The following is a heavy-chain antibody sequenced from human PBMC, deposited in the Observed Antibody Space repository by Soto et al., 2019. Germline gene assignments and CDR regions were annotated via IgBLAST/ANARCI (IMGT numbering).Heavy chain of an antibody. CDR2: IYYSGNT. Sequence: SATLSLTCTVSGGSIKSGGSYWGWLRQPPGKGLEWIGYIYYSGNTILNPSLRSRVTLSVDTSKNQFSLNLSSVTAADTAVYYCVRYCSTTKCPFDYWGQGTLVTVS. CDR3: VRYCSTTKCPFDY. V-gene: IGHV4-30-4*01. J-gene: IGHJ4*02. CDR1: GGSIKSGGSY. D-gene: IGHD2-2*01.